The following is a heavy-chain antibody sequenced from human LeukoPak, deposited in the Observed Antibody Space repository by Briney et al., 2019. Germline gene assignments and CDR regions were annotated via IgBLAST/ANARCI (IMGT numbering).Heavy chain of an antibody. J-gene: IGHJ4*02. D-gene: IGHD2-15*01. CDR1: GFTFRNYG. CDR2: INQDGSEK. V-gene: IGHV3-7*01. Sequence: LTGGSLRLSCAASGFTFRNYGMSWVRQAPGKGLEWLANINQDGSEKNYVDFVKGRFTISRDTAENSLYLLMNSVRAEDTAIYFCATATGALGSPKWGQGTLVTVSS. CDR3: ATATGALGSPK.